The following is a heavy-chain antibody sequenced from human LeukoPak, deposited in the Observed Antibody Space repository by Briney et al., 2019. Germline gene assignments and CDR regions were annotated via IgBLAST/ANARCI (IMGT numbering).Heavy chain of an antibody. CDR2: ISSSSSYI. CDR3: ARGTTPSDY. Sequence: GGSLRLSCAASGFTFNTYTMNWVRQAPGKGLEWVSSISSSSSYIYYADSVKGRFTISRDNAKNSLYLQMNSLRAEDTAVYYCARGTTPSDYWGQGTLVTVSS. CDR1: GFTFNTYT. D-gene: IGHD4-11*01. V-gene: IGHV3-21*01. J-gene: IGHJ4*02.